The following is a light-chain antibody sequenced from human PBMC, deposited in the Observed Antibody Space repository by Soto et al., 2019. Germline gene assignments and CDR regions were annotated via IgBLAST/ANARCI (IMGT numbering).Light chain of an antibody. Sequence: DIQLTQSPSFLSASVGDRVTITCRASQGISSHLAWYQQKLGKAPKLLIYAASTLQSGVPSRFSGSGSGTEFTLTISSLQPEDFATYYCQQLISYPLAFGGGTKVEIK. V-gene: IGKV1-9*01. J-gene: IGKJ4*01. CDR3: QQLISYPLA. CDR2: AAS. CDR1: QGISSH.